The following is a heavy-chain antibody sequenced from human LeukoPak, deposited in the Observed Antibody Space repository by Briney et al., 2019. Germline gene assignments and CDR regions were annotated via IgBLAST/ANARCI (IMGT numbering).Heavy chain of an antibody. CDR1: GGSISSYY. J-gene: IGHJ5*02. CDR2: IYYSGST. Sequence: RSSETLSLTCTVSGGSISSYYWSWIRQPPGKGLEWIGYIYYSGSTNYNPSLKSRVTISVDTSKNQFSLKLSSVTAADTAVYYCARNNPYYFFGRGYARKNWSDPGGRGPLVPVS. V-gene: IGHV4-59*01. D-gene: IGHD3-3*01. CDR3: ARNNPYYFFGRGYARKNWSDP.